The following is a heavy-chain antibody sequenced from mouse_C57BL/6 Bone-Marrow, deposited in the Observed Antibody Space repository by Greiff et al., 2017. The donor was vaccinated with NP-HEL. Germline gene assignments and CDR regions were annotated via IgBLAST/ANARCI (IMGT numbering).Heavy chain of an antibody. J-gene: IGHJ1*03. CDR1: GYTFTSYW. CDR3: ARGGLWYFDV. Sequence: VQLQQPGAELVKPGASVKLSCKASGYTFTSYWMQWVKQRPGQGLEWIGEIDPSDSYTNYNQKFKGKATLTVDTASSTAYMQLSSLTSEDSAVYYCARGGLWYFDVWGTGTTVTVSS. V-gene: IGHV1-50*01. CDR2: IDPSDSYT.